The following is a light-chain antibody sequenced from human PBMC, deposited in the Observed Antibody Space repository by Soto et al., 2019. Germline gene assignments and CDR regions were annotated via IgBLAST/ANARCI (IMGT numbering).Light chain of an antibody. V-gene: IGKV3-15*01. J-gene: IGKJ5*01. CDR2: GAS. CDR1: QRVYSN. Sequence: EILMTQSPDTLSVSPGESATLSCRASQRVYSNLAWYQQRPGQAPRLLIYGASTRATGVPARFSGRGSGTEFTLTISSLQSEDLAVYYGQQYTNWPPNTFGQGTRLEMK. CDR3: QQYTNWPPNT.